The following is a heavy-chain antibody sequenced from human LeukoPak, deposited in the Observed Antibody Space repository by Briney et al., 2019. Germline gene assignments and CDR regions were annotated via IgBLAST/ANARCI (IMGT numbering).Heavy chain of an antibody. J-gene: IGHJ4*02. V-gene: IGHV3-73*01. CDR1: GFTFSGSA. Sequence: GGSLRLSCAASGFTFSGSAMHWVRQASGKGLEWVGRIRSKANSYATAYAASVKGRFTISRDDSKNTAYLQMNSLKTEDTAVYYCTRSSSGWYTIDYWGQGTLVTVSS. CDR3: TRSSSGWYTIDY. CDR2: IRSKANSYAT. D-gene: IGHD6-19*01.